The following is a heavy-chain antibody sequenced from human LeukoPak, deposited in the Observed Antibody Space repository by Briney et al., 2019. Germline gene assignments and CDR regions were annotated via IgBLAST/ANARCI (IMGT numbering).Heavy chain of an antibody. D-gene: IGHD6-13*01. Sequence: SETLSLTCTVSGYSISSGYYWVWIRQTPGKGLEWIAYIHDSGSTYNNPSLKSRLSISIDTSKNQFSLKLNSVSAADTAVYYCARVVAAAGNNWFDPWGQGTLVTVSS. CDR3: ARVVAAAGNNWFDP. CDR2: IHDSGST. V-gene: IGHV4-38-2*02. CDR1: GYSISSGYY. J-gene: IGHJ5*02.